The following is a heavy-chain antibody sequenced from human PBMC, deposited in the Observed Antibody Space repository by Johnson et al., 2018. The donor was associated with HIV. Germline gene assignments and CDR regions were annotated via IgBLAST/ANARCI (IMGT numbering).Heavy chain of an antibody. CDR2: ISYDGSSK. CDR3: ARGITMIAVVKGDAFDI. J-gene: IGHJ3*02. V-gene: IGHV3-30*04. CDR1: GFTFSSYA. Sequence: MQLVESGGGVVQPGRSLRLSCAASGFTFSSYAMHWVRQAPGKGLEWVAVISYDGSSKFYPNSLKGRFSISRDNSKNTVYLQMNSLRTEDTAVYYCARGITMIAVVKGDAFDIWGQGTMVTVSS. D-gene: IGHD3-22*01.